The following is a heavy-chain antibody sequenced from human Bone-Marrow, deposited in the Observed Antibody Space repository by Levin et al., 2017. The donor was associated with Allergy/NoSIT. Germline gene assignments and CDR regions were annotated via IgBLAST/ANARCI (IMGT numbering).Heavy chain of an antibody. CDR1: GYSISSGYY. V-gene: IGHV4-38-2*02. D-gene: IGHD2-2*02. CDR3: ARDLESRQGRPREYQLLYRTLTGFDI. Sequence: SQTLSLTCAVSGYSISSGYYWGWIRQPPGKGLEWIGSIYHSGSTYYNPSLKSRVTISVDKYKNHVSLKRSSVTAADTAGYYCARDLESRQGRPREYQLLYRTLTGFDIWGQGTMVTVSS. CDR2: IYHSGST. J-gene: IGHJ3*02.